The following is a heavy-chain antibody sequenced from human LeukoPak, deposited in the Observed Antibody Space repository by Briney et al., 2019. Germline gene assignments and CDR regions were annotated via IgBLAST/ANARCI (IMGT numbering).Heavy chain of an antibody. CDR2: VYSGDNT. J-gene: IGHJ4*02. V-gene: IGHV3-53*01. Sequence: PGVSLRLSCAASGFTVSDNYMSWVRQAPGKGLEWVSVVYSGDNTYYADSVKGRFTISRDNSKNTLYLQMNSLRAEDTAVYYCARDREPGTSASRFDYWGQGTLVTVSS. D-gene: IGHD2-8*02. CDR3: ARDREPGTSASRFDY. CDR1: GFTVSDNY.